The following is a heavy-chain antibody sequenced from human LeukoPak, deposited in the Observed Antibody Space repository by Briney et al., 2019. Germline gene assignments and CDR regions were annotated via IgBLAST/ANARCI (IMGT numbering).Heavy chain of an antibody. J-gene: IGHJ4*02. D-gene: IGHD3-22*01. CDR3: ARDGYYYDSSGTPPDY. CDR1: GGTFSSYA. CDR2: IIPIFGTA. V-gene: IGHV1-69*06. Sequence: ASVKVSCKASGGTFSSYAISWVRQAPGQGPEWMGRIIPIFGTANYAQKFQGRVTITADKSTSTAYMELSSLRSEDTAVYYCARDGYYYDSSGTPPDYWGQGTLVTVSS.